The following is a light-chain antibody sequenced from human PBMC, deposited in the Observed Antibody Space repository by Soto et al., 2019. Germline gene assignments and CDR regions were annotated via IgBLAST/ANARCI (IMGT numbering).Light chain of an antibody. J-gene: IGLJ2*01. Sequence: QSVLTQPPSASGSPGQSVTISCTGTSSDVGGYNYVSWYQQHPGKAPKLMIYEVSKRPSGVPDRFSGSKSGNTASLTVSGLQAEDEADYYCSSYAGSNNVVLGGGTKGTVL. V-gene: IGLV2-8*01. CDR2: EVS. CDR1: SSDVGGYNY. CDR3: SSYAGSNNVV.